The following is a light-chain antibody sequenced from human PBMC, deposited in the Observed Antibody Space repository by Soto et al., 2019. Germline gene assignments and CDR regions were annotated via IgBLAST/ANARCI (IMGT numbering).Light chain of an antibody. Sequence: QLVLTQPPSASGTPGQRVTISCSGSSSNIGSNYVYWYQQLPGTAPKLLIYRNNQRPSGVPDRFSGSKSDTSASLAISGLRSEDEADYYCAAWDDRLSDLVFGTGTKLTVL. CDR3: AAWDDRLSDLV. CDR2: RNN. CDR1: SSNIGSNY. V-gene: IGLV1-47*01. J-gene: IGLJ1*01.